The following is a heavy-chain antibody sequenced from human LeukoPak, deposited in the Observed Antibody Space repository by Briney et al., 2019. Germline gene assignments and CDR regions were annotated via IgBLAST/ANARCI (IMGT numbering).Heavy chain of an antibody. Sequence: PSETLSLTCAVYGGSITGYYWSWIRQTPGRGLEWVGEIHYTGATSYNPSLKSRATISTDTSKNQFSLRLSSVTAADTAVYYCARGNNLTGYCFDFWGQGALVTVSS. CDR3: ARGNNLTGYCFDF. CDR1: GGSITGYY. CDR2: IHYTGAT. V-gene: IGHV4-34*01. D-gene: IGHD3-9*01. J-gene: IGHJ4*02.